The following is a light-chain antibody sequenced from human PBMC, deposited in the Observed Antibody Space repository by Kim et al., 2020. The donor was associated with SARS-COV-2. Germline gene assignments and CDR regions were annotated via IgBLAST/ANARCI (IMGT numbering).Light chain of an antibody. CDR3: QQYNSYSPLT. J-gene: IGKJ4*01. V-gene: IGKV1-5*03. Sequence: DIQMTQSPSTLSVSVGDRVTITCRASQTISSWLAWYQQKPGKAPKLLIHKASTLKSGVPSRFSGSGSGTEFTLTISSLQPDDFATYYCQQYNSYSPLTFGGGTKVDIK. CDR2: KAS. CDR1: QTISSW.